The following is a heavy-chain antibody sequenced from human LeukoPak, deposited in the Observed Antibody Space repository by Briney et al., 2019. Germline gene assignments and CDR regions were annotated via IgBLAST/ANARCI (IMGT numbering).Heavy chain of an antibody. V-gene: IGHV3-9*01. J-gene: IGHJ5*02. CDR3: ARGGGLELWGWFDP. CDR2: ISWNSGSI. CDR1: GFTFDDYA. D-gene: IGHD3-16*01. Sequence: GGSLRLSCAASGFTFDDYAMHWVRQAPGKGLEWVSGISWNSGSIGYADSVKGRFTISRDNAKNSLYLQMNRLTSDDTAVYYCARGGGLELWGWFDPWGQGTLVTVSS.